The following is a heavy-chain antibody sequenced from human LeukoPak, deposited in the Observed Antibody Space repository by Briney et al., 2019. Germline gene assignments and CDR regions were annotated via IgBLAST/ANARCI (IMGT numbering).Heavy chain of an antibody. CDR1: GFTVSSNY. V-gene: IGHV3-66*01. D-gene: IGHD1-26*01. CDR3: ARDSELARFDY. Sequence: GGSLRLSCAASGFTVSSNYMSWVRRAPGKGLEWVSVIYSGGSTYYADSVKGRFTISRDNSKNTLYLQMNSLRAEDTAVYYCARDSELARFDYWGQGTLVTVSS. CDR2: IYSGGST. J-gene: IGHJ4*02.